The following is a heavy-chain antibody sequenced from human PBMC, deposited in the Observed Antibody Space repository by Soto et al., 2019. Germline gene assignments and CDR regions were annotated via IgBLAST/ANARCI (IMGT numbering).Heavy chain of an antibody. CDR3: ARGSYYSGWV. J-gene: IGHJ4*02. V-gene: IGHV6-1*01. CDR2: TYYRSKWYS. D-gene: IGHD6-19*01. CDR1: GDSVSSTSAA. Sequence: SQTLSLTCAISGDSVSSTSAAWSWIRQSPSRGLEWLGRTYYRSKWYSDYAVSVRSRITINPDTSKNQFSLQLNSVTPEDTAVYYCARGSYYSGWVWGQGTLVTVSS.